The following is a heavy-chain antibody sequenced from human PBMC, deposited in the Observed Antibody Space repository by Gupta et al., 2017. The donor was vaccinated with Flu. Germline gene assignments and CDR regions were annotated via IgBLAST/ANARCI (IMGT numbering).Heavy chain of an antibody. J-gene: IGHJ6*02. CDR2: ISWDGGST. CDR3: AKGIFCSSSSCYGDYYGMDV. D-gene: IGHD2-2*01. V-gene: IGHV3-43*01. CDR1: GFTFDDYT. Sequence: EVQLVDSGGAVVEPGGSLRLSCAASGFTFDDYTMHWVRQAPGKGLEWVSLISWDGGSTYYADSVKGRFTISTDNTKNSLYLQMNSLRTEDTALYYCAKGIFCSSSSCYGDYYGMDVWGQGTTVTVSS.